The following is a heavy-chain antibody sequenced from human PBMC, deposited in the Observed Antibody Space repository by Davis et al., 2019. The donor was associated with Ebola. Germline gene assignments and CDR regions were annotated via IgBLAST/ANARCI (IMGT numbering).Heavy chain of an antibody. CDR1: GFTFSSYG. J-gene: IGHJ6*02. CDR2: IWYDGSNK. CDR3: ARDLGVIRGSRYYYGMDV. D-gene: IGHD3-10*01. V-gene: IGHV3-33*08. Sequence: GESLKISCGTSGFTFSSYGMHWVRQAPGKGLEWVAVIWYDGSNKYYADSVKGRFTISRDNSKNTLYLQMNSLRAEDTAVYYCARDLGVIRGSRYYYGMDVWGQGTTVTVSS.